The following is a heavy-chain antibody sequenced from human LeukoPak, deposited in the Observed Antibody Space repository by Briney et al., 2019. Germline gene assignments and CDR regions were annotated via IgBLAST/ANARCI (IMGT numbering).Heavy chain of an antibody. CDR1: GGSFIGYY. V-gene: IGHV4-34*01. J-gene: IGHJ4*02. CDR3: ERDYGDVYD. D-gene: IGHD5/OR15-5a*01. Sequence: PSETLSLTCTVYGGSFIGYYWSWIRQPPGKGLQWIGEIDHNGNTNYIPSLKSRLTISVDTSKNQFSLRLTAVTAADTAVYYCERDYGDVYDWGQGTLVTVSS. CDR2: IDHNGNT.